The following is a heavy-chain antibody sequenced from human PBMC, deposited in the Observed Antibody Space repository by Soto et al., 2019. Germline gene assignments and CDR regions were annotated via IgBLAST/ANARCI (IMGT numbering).Heavy chain of an antibody. D-gene: IGHD3-3*01. CDR2: ISYDGSNK. CDR3: AKGPIFGVVINDY. CDR1: GFTFSSYG. J-gene: IGHJ4*02. Sequence: QVQLVESGGGVVQPGRSLRLSCAASGFTFSSYGMHWVRQAPGKGLEWVAVISYDGSNKYYADSVKGRFTISRDNSKNTLYLQMISLRAEDTAVYYCAKGPIFGVVINDYWGQGTLVTVSS. V-gene: IGHV3-30*18.